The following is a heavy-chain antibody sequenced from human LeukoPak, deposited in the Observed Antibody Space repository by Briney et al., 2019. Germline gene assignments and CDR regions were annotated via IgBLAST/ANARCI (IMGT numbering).Heavy chain of an antibody. CDR2: IYHGGST. D-gene: IGHD3-10*01. CDR3: VREIESNYYGYGSGSYYY. CDR1: GYSISSGYY. V-gene: IGHV4-38-2*02. J-gene: IGHJ4*02. Sequence: PSETLSLTCAVSGYSISSGYYWGWIRQPPGKGLEWIGSIYHGGSTYYNPSLKSRVTMSVDTSKNQFSLKLSSVTAADTAVYYCVREIESNYYGYGSGSYYYRGQGILVTVSS.